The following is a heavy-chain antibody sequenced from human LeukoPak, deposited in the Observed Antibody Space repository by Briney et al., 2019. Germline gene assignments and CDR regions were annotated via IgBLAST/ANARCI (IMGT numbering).Heavy chain of an antibody. J-gene: IGHJ4*02. D-gene: IGHD4-23*01. V-gene: IGHV3-48*04. CDR2: INSRSSTI. CDR1: GFTFSTHD. Sequence: GGSLRLSCAASGFTFSTHDVNWVRQAPGKGLEWVSFINSRSSTIYYADSVKGRFTISRDNAKNTVHLQMNSLRAEDTAVYYCARDYGGNSGDFDYWGQGTLVTVSS. CDR3: ARDYGGNSGDFDY.